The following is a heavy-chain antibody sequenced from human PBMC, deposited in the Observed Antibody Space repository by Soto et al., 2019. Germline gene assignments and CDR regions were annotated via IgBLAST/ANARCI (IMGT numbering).Heavy chain of an antibody. CDR1: GGSISSHY. Sequence: SETLSLTCTVFGGSISSHYWSWIRQPAGKGLEWIGRIYTSGSTNFNPSLRSRVTMSVDTSKNQVSLRLTSVTAADTAVYYCASFFGNGRDAFDIWGQGTMVTVS. CDR3: ASFFGNGRDAFDI. D-gene: IGHD1-1*01. V-gene: IGHV4-4*07. J-gene: IGHJ3*02. CDR2: IYTSGST.